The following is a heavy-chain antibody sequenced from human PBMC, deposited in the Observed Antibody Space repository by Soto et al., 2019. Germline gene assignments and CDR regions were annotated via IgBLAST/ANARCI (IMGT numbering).Heavy chain of an antibody. CDR3: ASVETQRYYYGMDV. CDR1: GGTFSSYA. V-gene: IGHV1-69*12. Sequence: QVQLVQSGAVVKKPGSSVKVSCKASGGTFSSYAISWVRQAPGQGLEWMGGIIPIFGTADYAQNFQGRVTITADESTSTAYMELSSLRSEDTAVYYCASVETQRYYYGMDVWGPGTTVTVSS. J-gene: IGHJ6*02. D-gene: IGHD2-15*01. CDR2: IIPIFGTA.